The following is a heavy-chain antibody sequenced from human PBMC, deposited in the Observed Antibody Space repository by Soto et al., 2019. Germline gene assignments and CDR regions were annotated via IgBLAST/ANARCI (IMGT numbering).Heavy chain of an antibody. Sequence: ASVKVSCKASGGTFSSYAISWVRQAPGQGLEWMGGINPDDGAAIYAQKFQGRVTMTEDTSTDTAYMELSSLRSEDTAVYYCASSKGPTGYYYGMDVWGQGTTVTVSS. J-gene: IGHJ6*02. V-gene: IGHV1-69*06. CDR2: INPDDGAA. CDR3: ASSKGPTGYYYGMDV. CDR1: GGTFSSYA. D-gene: IGHD2-8*02.